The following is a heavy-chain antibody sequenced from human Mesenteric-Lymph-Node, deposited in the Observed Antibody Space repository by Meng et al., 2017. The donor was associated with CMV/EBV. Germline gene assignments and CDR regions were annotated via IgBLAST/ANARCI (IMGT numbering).Heavy chain of an antibody. CDR2: IGTSGGLV. Sequence: GGSLRLSCAASGFTFSSYSMNWVRQAPGKGLEWVSSIGTSGGLVYYEDSLKGRFTISRDNAKNSLYLQMDNLRAEDTVVYYCARDSAARWLRYYYFDYWGQGTLVTVSS. J-gene: IGHJ4*02. CDR1: GFTFSSYS. D-gene: IGHD5-12*01. CDR3: ARDSAARWLRYYYFDY. V-gene: IGHV3-21*01.